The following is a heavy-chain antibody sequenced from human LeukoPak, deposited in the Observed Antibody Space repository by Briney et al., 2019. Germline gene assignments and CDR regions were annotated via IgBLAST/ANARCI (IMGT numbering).Heavy chain of an antibody. Sequence: RPSETLSLTCTVSGGSISSYYWGWIRQPPGKGLEWIGSIYYSGSTYYNPSLKSRVTISVDTSKNQFSLKLSSVTAADTAVYYCARIRYYDSSGYYYGNYYYYRDVWGKGTTVTVSS. CDR3: ARIRYYDSSGYYYGNYYYYRDV. J-gene: IGHJ6*03. CDR1: GGSISSYY. D-gene: IGHD3-22*01. CDR2: IYYSGST. V-gene: IGHV4-39*07.